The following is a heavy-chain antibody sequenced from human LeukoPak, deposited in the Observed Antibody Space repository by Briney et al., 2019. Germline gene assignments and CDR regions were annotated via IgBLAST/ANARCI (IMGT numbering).Heavy chain of an antibody. J-gene: IGHJ4*02. Sequence: PGGSLRLSCAASGFTFSDYYMSWIRQAPGRGLEWVSYISSSGSTIYYADSVKGRFTISRDNAKTSLYLQMNSLRAEDTAVYYCTSHCSSTSCYKKMGYWGQGTLVTVSS. CDR3: TSHCSSTSCYKKMGY. D-gene: IGHD2-2*02. CDR2: ISSSGSTI. CDR1: GFTFSDYY. V-gene: IGHV3-11*01.